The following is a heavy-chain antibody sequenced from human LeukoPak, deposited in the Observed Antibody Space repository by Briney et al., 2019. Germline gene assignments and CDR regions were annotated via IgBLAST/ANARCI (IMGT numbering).Heavy chain of an antibody. V-gene: IGHV3-7*01. D-gene: IGHD1-26*01. CDR2: IKQDGSEE. Sequence: PGGSLRLSCAASGFTFSSYWMSWVRQAPGKGLEWVANIKQDGSEENFLDSVKGRFTISRDNAKKSLYLQMNSLRAEDTAVYYCARGSSAGASLRHDYWGQGTLVTVSS. CDR1: GFTFSSYW. CDR3: ARGSSAGASLRHDY. J-gene: IGHJ4*02.